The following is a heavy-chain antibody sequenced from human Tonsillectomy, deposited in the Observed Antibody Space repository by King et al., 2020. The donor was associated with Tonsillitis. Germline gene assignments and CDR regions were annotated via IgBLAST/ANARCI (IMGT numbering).Heavy chain of an antibody. V-gene: IGHV1-8*01. CDR2: MNPNSGNT. J-gene: IGHJ4*02. CDR1: GYTFTSYD. Sequence: QVQLVQSGAEVKKPGASVKVSCKASGYTFTSYDINWVRQATGQGLEWMGWMNPNSGNTGYAQKFQGRVTLTRNNSISTAYMALSSLRSEDTAVYYCARGRPRITIFGVVPHRYYFDYWGQGPLVTVSS. CDR3: ARGRPRITIFGVVPHRYYFDY. D-gene: IGHD3-3*01.